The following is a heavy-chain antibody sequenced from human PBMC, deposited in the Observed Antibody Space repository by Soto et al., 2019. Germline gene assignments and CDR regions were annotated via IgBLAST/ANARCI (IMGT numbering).Heavy chain of an antibody. CDR3: ARVRGGHSFDY. J-gene: IGHJ4*02. V-gene: IGHV5-51*01. CDR1: GYSFTSYW. Sequence: RGESLKISCQTSGYSFTSYWIGWVRQMPGKGLESMGIIYPGDSDIRYSPSFQGQVTISVDKSISAAYLQWSSLKASDSAMYYCARVRGGHSFDYWGQGALVTVSS. D-gene: IGHD3-10*01. CDR2: IYPGDSDI.